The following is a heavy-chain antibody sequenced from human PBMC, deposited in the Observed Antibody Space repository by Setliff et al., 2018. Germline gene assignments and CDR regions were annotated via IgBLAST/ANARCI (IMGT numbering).Heavy chain of an antibody. J-gene: IGHJ6*03. CDR2: IXIGGSA. CDR3: AREQWLDPPGYYYMDV. V-gene: IGHV4-4*07. CDR1: GGSISSYY. D-gene: IGHD6-19*01. Sequence: PSETLSLTCTVSGGSISSYYWSWIRQPAGKGLEWIGHIXIGGSANYNPSLKSRVTMSIDTSKNLFSLKLNSVTAADMAVYYCAREQWLDPPGYYYMDVWAKGTTVTVSS.